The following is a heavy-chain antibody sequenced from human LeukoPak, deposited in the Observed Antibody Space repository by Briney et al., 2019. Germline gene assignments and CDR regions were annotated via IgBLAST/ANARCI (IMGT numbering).Heavy chain of an antibody. CDR1: GYTFTSYA. D-gene: IGHD1-26*01. V-gene: IGHV1-3*01. Sequence: ASVKASCKASGYTFTSYAMHWVRQAPGQRLEWVGWINAGNGNTKYSQKFQGRVTITRDTSASTAYMELSSLRSEDTAVYYCARDLVSGSYYAYFDYWGQGTLVTVSS. CDR2: INAGNGNT. J-gene: IGHJ4*02. CDR3: ARDLVSGSYYAYFDY.